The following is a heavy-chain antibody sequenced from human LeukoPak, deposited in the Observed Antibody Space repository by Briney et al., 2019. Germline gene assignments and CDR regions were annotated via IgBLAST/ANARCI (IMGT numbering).Heavy chain of an antibody. J-gene: IGHJ4*02. CDR2: INPSGGST. CDR3: ARTGGVRGVKYGDYVGGVYYFDY. Sequence: ASVKVSCKASGYTFTSYSMHWVRYSPGQGLEWMGIINPSGGSTSYAQKFQGRVTMTRDTSTSTVYMELSSLRSEDTAVYYCARTGGVRGVKYGDYVGGVYYFDYWGQGTLVTVSS. D-gene: IGHD3-10*01. V-gene: IGHV1-46*01. CDR1: GYTFTSYS.